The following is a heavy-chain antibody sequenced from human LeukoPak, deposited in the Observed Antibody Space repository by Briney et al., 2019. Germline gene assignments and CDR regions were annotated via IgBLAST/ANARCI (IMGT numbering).Heavy chain of an antibody. J-gene: IGHJ4*01. D-gene: IGHD3-10*01. CDR1: GFTFSNYA. CDR3: AKYTSGTSYRGLDQ. CDR2: ISGRP. Sequence: GGSLRLSCAASGFTFSNYAMSWVRQAPGKGLEWVSAISGRPSYADSVKGWFTISRDNSKNTLYLQVNSLRAEDTAVYYCAKYTSGTSYRGLDQWGHGTLVTVSS. V-gene: IGHV3-23*01.